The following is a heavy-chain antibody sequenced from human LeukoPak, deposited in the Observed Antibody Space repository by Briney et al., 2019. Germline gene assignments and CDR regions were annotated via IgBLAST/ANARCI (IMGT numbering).Heavy chain of an antibody. CDR2: INHSGST. V-gene: IGHV4-34*01. Sequence: PSETLSLTCAVYGGSFSGYYWSWIRQPPGKGLEWIGEINHSGSTNYNPSLKSRVTISVDTSKNQFSLKLSSVTAADTAVYYCARGRYDFWSGNYYMDVWGKGTTVTASS. D-gene: IGHD3-3*01. CDR1: GGSFSGYY. J-gene: IGHJ6*03. CDR3: ARGRYDFWSGNYYMDV.